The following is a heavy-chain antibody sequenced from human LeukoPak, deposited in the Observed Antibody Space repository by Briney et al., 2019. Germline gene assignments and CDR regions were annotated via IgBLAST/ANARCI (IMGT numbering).Heavy chain of an antibody. D-gene: IGHD3-10*01. CDR1: GFTFSSYA. V-gene: IGHV3-23*01. CDR2: ISESGAIT. CDR3: ARDKVSVRLWFGGAFGY. Sequence: GGSLRLSCAASGFTFSSYAMNWVRQAPGKGLKWVSGISESGAITHYADSVKGRFTISRDNSKNTLYLQMNSLRAEDTAVYYCARDKVSVRLWFGGAFGYWGQGTLVTVSS. J-gene: IGHJ4*02.